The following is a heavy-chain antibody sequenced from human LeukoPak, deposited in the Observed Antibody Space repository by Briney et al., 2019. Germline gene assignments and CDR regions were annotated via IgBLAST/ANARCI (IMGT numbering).Heavy chain of an antibody. CDR2: IRQDGSEK. V-gene: IGHV3-7*02. Sequence: GGSLRLSCAASGLTFSNYWMSWVRQAPGKGMEWVANIRQDGSEKYYVDSVKGRFTISRDDAKNSLYLQMNSLRAEDTAVYYCATDSGSSYGSSNYWGQGTLVTVSS. CDR1: GLTFSNYW. CDR3: ATDSGSSYGSSNY. D-gene: IGHD5-18*01. J-gene: IGHJ4*02.